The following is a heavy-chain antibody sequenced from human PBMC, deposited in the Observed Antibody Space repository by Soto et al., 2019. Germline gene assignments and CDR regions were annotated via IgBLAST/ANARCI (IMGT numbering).Heavy chain of an antibody. J-gene: IGHJ6*02. D-gene: IGHD2-2*02. CDR1: GFTFSSYG. Sequence: GSLRLSCAASGFTFSSYGMHWVRQAPGKGLEWVAVISYDGSNKYYADSVKGRFTISRDNSKNTLYLQMNSLRAEDTAVYYCAKVYCSSTSCYKGSGMDVWGQGTTVTVSS. CDR2: ISYDGSNK. CDR3: AKVYCSSTSCYKGSGMDV. V-gene: IGHV3-30*18.